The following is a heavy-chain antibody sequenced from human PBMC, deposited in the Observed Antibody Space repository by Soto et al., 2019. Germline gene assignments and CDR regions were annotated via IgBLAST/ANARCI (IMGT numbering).Heavy chain of an antibody. V-gene: IGHV3-9*01. CDR2: ISWNSGSI. Sequence: GGSLRLSCAASGFTFDDYAMHWVRQAPGKGLEWVSGISWNSGSIGYADSVKGRFTISRDNAKNSLYLQMNSLRAEDTAVYYCARHPHYSSSYYYYMDVWGKGTTVTVSS. J-gene: IGHJ6*03. CDR3: ARHPHYSSSYYYYMDV. CDR1: GFTFDDYA. D-gene: IGHD2-15*01.